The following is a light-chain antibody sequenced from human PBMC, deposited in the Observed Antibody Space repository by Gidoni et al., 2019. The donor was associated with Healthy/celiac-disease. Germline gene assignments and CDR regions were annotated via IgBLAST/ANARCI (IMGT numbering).Light chain of an antibody. CDR2: DAS. J-gene: IGKJ4*01. Sequence: EIVLTQSPATLSLSPGERATLTCRASQSVSRYLAWYRQKPGQAPRLLIYDASNRATGIPARFSGSGSGTDFTLTISSLEPGDFAVYYCQQRSNWPLTFGGGTKVEIK. V-gene: IGKV3-11*01. CDR1: QSVSRY. CDR3: QQRSNWPLT.